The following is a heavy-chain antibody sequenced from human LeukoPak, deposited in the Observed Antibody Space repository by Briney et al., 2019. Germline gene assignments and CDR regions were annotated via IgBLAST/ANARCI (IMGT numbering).Heavy chain of an antibody. D-gene: IGHD3-3*01. Sequence: GASVKVSCKASGGTFSSYAISWVRQAPGQGLEWMGRIIPILGIANYAQKFQGRVTITADKSTSTAYMELSSLRSEDTAVYYCAXVLEWLSTRYYGMDVWGQGTTVTVSS. CDR2: IIPILGIA. J-gene: IGHJ6*02. CDR1: GGTFSSYA. CDR3: AXVLEWLSTRYYGMDV. V-gene: IGHV1-69*04.